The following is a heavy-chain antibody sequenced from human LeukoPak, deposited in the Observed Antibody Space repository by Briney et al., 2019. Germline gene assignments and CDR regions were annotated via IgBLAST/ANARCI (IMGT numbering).Heavy chain of an antibody. CDR1: GYTFTSYA. CDR3: ARGGIAAAGTS. J-gene: IGHJ5*02. CDR2: INAGNGNT. V-gene: IGHV1-3*01. Sequence: ASVKVSCKASGYTFTSYAMHWVRQAPGQMLEWMGWINAGNGNTKYSQKFQGRVTITRDSSASTAYMELSSLRSEDTAVYYCARGGIAAAGTSWGQGTLVTVSS. D-gene: IGHD6-13*01.